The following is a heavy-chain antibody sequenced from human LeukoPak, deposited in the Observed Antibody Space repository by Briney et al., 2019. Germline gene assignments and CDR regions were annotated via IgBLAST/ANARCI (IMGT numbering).Heavy chain of an antibody. D-gene: IGHD3-22*01. V-gene: IGHV3-53*01. CDR1: GFTVSSNY. CDR3: ARDPYYYDNSGPDGGY. J-gene: IGHJ4*02. Sequence: GGSLRLSCAAPGFTVSSNYMSWVRQAPGKGLEWVSVIYSDAIYSDTSTYYADSVKGRFSISRDNAKNLLYLQMSGLTAEDTAVYYCARDPYYYDNSGPDGGYWGQGTLVTVSS. CDR2: IYSDAIYSDTST.